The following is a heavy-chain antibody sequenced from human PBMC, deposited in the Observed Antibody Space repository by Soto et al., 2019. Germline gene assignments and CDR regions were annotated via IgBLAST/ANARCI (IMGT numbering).Heavy chain of an antibody. D-gene: IGHD2-2*01. CDR3: ATPGGYCISTSCQPGGYYYGMDV. J-gene: IGHJ6*02. CDR1: GYTLTELS. CDR2: FDPEDGET. Sequence: ASVKVSCKVSGYTLTELSMHWVRQAPGKGLEWMGGFDPEDGETIYAQKFQGRVTMTEDTSTDTAYMELSSLRSEDTAVYYCATPGGYCISTSCQPGGYYYGMDVWGQGTTVTVSS. V-gene: IGHV1-24*01.